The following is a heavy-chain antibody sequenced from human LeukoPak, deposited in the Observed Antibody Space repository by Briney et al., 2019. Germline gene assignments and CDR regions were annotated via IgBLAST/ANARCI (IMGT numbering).Heavy chain of an antibody. V-gene: IGHV3-21*01. CDR3: AGGRSSSSGGHY. CDR2: ISSSSSYI. CDR1: GFTFSGSG. Sequence: PGGSLRLSCAASGFTFSGSGMNWVRQAPGRGLEWVSSISSSSSYIYYADSVKGRFTISRDNAKNSLYLQMNSLRAEDTAVYYCAGGRSSSSGGHYWGQGTLVTVSS. J-gene: IGHJ4*02. D-gene: IGHD6-6*01.